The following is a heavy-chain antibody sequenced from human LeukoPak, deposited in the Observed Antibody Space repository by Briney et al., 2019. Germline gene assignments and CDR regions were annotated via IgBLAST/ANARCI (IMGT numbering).Heavy chain of an antibody. CDR3: ARERDTSGYYLAY. Sequence: PGGSLRLSCAVSGFTVSTKYMSWVRQAPGKGLERVSVIYSGGSTYYADSVKGRFTISRDSSENTLYLQMNSLRVEDTAVYYCARERDTSGYYLAYWGQGTLVTVSS. CDR2: IYSGGST. V-gene: IGHV3-66*01. J-gene: IGHJ4*02. D-gene: IGHD3-22*01. CDR1: GFTVSTKY.